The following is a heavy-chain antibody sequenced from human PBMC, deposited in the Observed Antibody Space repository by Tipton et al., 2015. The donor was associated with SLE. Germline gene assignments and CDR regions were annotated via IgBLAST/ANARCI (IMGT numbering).Heavy chain of an antibody. CDR3: ARAIAAAGPMGYFDL. CDR2: IYYSGST. J-gene: IGHJ2*01. D-gene: IGHD6-13*01. Sequence: GLVKPSETLSLTCTVSGGSISSSSYYWGWIRQPPGKGLEWIGYIYYSGSTNYNPSLKSRVTISVDTSKNQFSLKLSSVTAADTAVYYCARAIAAAGPMGYFDLWGRGTLVTVSS. CDR1: GGSISSSSYY. V-gene: IGHV4-61*05.